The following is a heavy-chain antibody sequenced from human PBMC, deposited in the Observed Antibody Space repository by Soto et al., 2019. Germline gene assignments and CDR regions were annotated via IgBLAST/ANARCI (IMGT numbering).Heavy chain of an antibody. V-gene: IGHV5-51*01. CDR1: GYSFTSYW. D-gene: IGHD3-3*01. CDR3: ARQQYDFWSGYNYYYYYCMDV. Sequence: EESLRISCKGSGYSFTSYWIGWVRQMPGKGLEWMGIIYPGDSGTRYSPSFQGQVTISADKSISTAYLQWSSLKASDTAMYYCARQQYDFWSGYNYYYYYCMDVPGQGTTVTVSS. J-gene: IGHJ6*02. CDR2: IYPGDSGT.